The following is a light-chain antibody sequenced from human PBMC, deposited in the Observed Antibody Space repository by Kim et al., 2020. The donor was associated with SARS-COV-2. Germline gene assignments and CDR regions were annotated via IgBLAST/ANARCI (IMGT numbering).Light chain of an antibody. CDR1: KLGDKY. Sequence: SVSTGQTASITCSGDKLGDKYACWYQQKPGQSPVLVIYQDSKRPSGIPERFYGSNSGNTATLTISGTQAMDEADYYCQAWDSSTAVFGGGTQLTVL. V-gene: IGLV3-1*01. CDR3: QAWDSSTAV. J-gene: IGLJ2*01. CDR2: QDS.